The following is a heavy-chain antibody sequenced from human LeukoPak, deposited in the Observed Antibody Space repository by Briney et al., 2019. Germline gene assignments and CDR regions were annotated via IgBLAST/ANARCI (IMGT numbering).Heavy chain of an antibody. CDR2: ISSSGTMI. CDR1: GFTFSGYA. Sequence: TGGSLRLSCAASGFTFSGYAMNWVRQAPGKGLEWISYISSSGTMIYWADSVKGRITISRDNSKNSLYLQMNSLRAEDTAVYYCVRESGGYYDGSFDYWGQGTLVTVSS. J-gene: IGHJ4*02. CDR3: VRESGGYYDGSFDY. D-gene: IGHD3-22*01. V-gene: IGHV3-48*03.